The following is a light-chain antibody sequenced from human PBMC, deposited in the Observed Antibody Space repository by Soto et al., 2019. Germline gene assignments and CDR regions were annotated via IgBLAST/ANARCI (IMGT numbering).Light chain of an antibody. CDR3: QQFYTSPYT. J-gene: IGKJ5*01. Sequence: DIVMTQSPDSLAVSLCERATMTVKSRHHGLYSSNNKDYLAWYQQKPGQPPKVLICWASTRESGVPDRFSGSGSATDFTLTINSLQAEDVAVYFCQQFYTSPYTLGQGTRLETK. CDR1: HHGLYSSNNKDY. CDR2: WAS. V-gene: IGKV4-1*01.